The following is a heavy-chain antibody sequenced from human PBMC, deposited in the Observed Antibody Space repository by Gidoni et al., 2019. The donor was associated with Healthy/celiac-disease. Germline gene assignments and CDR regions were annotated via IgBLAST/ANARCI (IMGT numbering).Heavy chain of an antibody. CDR1: GGSFSGYY. CDR2: INHSGST. CDR3: ARLVAAAGTGRDY. D-gene: IGHD6-13*01. J-gene: IGHJ4*02. Sequence: QVQLQQWGAGLLKPSETLSLTCAVYGGSFSGYYWSWSRQPPGKGLEWIGEINHSGSTNYNPSLKSRVTISVDTSKNQFSLKLSSVTAADTAVYYCARLVAAAGTGRDYWGQGTLVTVSS. V-gene: IGHV4-34*01.